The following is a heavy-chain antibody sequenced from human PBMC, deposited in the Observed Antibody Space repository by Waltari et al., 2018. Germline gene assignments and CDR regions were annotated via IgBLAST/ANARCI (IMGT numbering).Heavy chain of an antibody. D-gene: IGHD2-21*01. V-gene: IGHV3-23*01. CDR2: LTGNGENT. Sequence: EVQLLESGGGFIQRGGSLRLSCAASGSTFSSYTMNWVRQAPGKGLEWVSSLTGNGENTYYADSVKGRFTISRDNSENTLDLQMNSLGAEDTAVYYCARGKYSTLDSWGQGTLVTVSS. J-gene: IGHJ4*02. CDR3: ARGKYSTLDS. CDR1: GSTFSSYT.